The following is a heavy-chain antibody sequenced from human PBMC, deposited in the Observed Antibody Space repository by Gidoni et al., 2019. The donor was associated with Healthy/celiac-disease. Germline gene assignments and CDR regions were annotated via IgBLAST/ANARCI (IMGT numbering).Heavy chain of an antibody. CDR1: VFTLSSYA. CDR2: ISGIGGCT. Sequence: EVQLWESGGGLVQPGGALRLSCAASVFTLSSYAMSWVRQAPGKGLEWVSAISGIGGCTYYAYSLKCLFTIARHNSKNTLYLPMTTLISEDTAVYYCAKDSGNLPYYMDLWGQGTTVTVSS. CDR3: AKDSGNLPYYMDL. J-gene: IGHJ6*03. V-gene: IGHV3-23*01. D-gene: IGHD4-4*01.